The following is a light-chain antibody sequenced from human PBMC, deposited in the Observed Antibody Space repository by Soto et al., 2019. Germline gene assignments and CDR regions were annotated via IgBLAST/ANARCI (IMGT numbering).Light chain of an antibody. CDR3: RQYGRSLGFA. Sequence: DIVMTQSPLSLTVTLGQPATLSCRASQSVIGNFLAWDQEKPGQAHRLLIYGASSRATGIPDRFSSSGSGTDFTLTISRLEPEDFAVYYCRQYGRSLGFAFGGGTKVDI. V-gene: IGKV3-20*01. CDR2: GAS. J-gene: IGKJ4*01. CDR1: QSVIGNF.